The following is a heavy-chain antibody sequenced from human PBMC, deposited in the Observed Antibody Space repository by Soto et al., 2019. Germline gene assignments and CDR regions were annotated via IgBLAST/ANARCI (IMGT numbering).Heavy chain of an antibody. J-gene: IGHJ5*02. CDR1: SGSISGGGYY. D-gene: IGHD3-16*01. CDR2: IYYTGRT. Sequence: TLSLTCTVSSGSISGGGYYWTWIRQHPEKGLEWIGYIYYTGRTFYNPSLESRVTMFVDTAKSQFSLKLNSMTAADTAIYFCAATHGGNSGYVSCGQRVLVTVSS. CDR3: AATHGGNSGYVS. V-gene: IGHV4-31*03.